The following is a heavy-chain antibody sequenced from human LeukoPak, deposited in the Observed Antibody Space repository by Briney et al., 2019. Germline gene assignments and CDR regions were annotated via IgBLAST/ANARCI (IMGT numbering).Heavy chain of an antibody. CDR1: GFTFSNAW. V-gene: IGHV3-15*01. D-gene: IGHD1-14*01. Sequence: PGGSLRLSCAASGFTFSNAWMSWVRQAPGKGLEWVGRIKSKTDGGTTDYAAPVKGRFTISRDDSKNTLYLQMNSLKTEDTAVYYCTTDLSNIPELYYYYMDVWGKGTTVTVSS. CDR3: TTDLSNIPELYYYYMDV. CDR2: IKSKTDGGTT. J-gene: IGHJ6*03.